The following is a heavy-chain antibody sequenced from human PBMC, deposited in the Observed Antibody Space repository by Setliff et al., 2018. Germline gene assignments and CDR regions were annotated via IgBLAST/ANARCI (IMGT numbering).Heavy chain of an antibody. Sequence: PSETLSLTCTVSGGSLSADYYWSWIRQPAGKGLEWIGHVHPDGSTNYNPSLKSRVTISLDTSKNQFSLKLSFVTAADTAVYYCARERSYYYDKSGPHFDYWGKGTTVTVSS. D-gene: IGHD3-22*01. J-gene: IGHJ4*03. CDR2: VHPDGST. CDR1: GGSLSADYY. CDR3: ARERSYYYDKSGPHFDY. V-gene: IGHV4-61*09.